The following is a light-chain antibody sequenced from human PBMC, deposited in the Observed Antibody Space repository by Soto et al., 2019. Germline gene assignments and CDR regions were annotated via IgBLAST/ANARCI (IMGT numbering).Light chain of an antibody. CDR2: GAS. J-gene: IGKJ5*01. CDR1: QSVTSGY. Sequence: DIVLTESRGSLSLCPGGRATLSCRASQSVTSGYLAWYQQKPGQAPRLLIYGASSRATGIPDRFSGSGSGRDFTLTISGLEHEDFAVFYCKQYGTSEIIFGQGTRLEIK. V-gene: IGKV3-20*01. CDR3: KQYGTSEII.